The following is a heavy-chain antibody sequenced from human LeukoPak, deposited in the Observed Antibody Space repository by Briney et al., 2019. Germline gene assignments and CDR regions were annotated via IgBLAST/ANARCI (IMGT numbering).Heavy chain of an antibody. J-gene: IGHJ4*02. Sequence: SETLSLTCTVSGGSISSYYWGWIRQPPGKGLEWIGSIFHSGSTYYNPSLKSRVTISVDTSKNQFSLKLSSVTAADTAVYYCARHRNNYGSLAYWGQGTLVTVSS. D-gene: IGHD5-18*01. V-gene: IGHV4-39*01. CDR3: ARHRNNYGSLAY. CDR1: GGSISSYY. CDR2: IFHSGST.